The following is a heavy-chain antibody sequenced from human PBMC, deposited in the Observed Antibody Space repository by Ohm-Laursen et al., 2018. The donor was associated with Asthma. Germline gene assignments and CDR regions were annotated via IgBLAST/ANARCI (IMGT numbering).Heavy chain of an antibody. Sequence: SLRLSCTASGFTFDDYTMHWVRQAPGKGLEWVSLISWDGGSTYYADSVKGRFTISRDNAKNSLYLQMNNLRAEDAAIYYCAREWGGMDVWGQGTTVTVSS. CDR3: AREWGGMDV. V-gene: IGHV3-43*01. J-gene: IGHJ6*02. CDR1: GFTFDDYT. CDR2: ISWDGGST. D-gene: IGHD3-16*01.